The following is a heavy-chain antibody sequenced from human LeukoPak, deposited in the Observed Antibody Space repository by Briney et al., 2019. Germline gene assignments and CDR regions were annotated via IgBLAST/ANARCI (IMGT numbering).Heavy chain of an antibody. CDR3: ARHVRDCSGGTCYSTSPFDY. V-gene: IGHV4-59*08. D-gene: IGHD2-15*01. CDR2: IYYSGST. J-gene: IGHJ4*02. CDR1: GGSISSYY. Sequence: SETLSLTCTVSGGSISSYYWSWIRQPPGKGLEWIGYIYYSGSTNYNPSLKSRVTISVDTSKNQFSLKLSSVTAADTAVYYCARHVRDCSGGTCYSTSPFDYWGQGTLVTVSS.